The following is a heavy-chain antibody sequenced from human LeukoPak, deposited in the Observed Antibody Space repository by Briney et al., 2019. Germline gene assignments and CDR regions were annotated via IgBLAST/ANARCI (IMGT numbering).Heavy chain of an antibody. J-gene: IGHJ5*02. V-gene: IGHV1-69*04. Sequence: GSSVKVSCKASGGTFINYAISWVRQAPGQGLEWMGRIIPFLGIANYAQNFQGRVTITADKSTSTSYMDLSSLRSEDTAVYYCTREEETTDTAHWSDPWGQGTLVTVSS. CDR2: IIPFLGIA. CDR1: GGTFINYA. CDR3: TREEETTDTAHWSDP. D-gene: IGHD5-18*01.